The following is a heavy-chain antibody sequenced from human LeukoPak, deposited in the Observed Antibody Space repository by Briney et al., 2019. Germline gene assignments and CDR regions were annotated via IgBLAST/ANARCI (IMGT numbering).Heavy chain of an antibody. CDR1: GYTFTGYY. CDR3: ARPHTVLYNWFDP. J-gene: IGHJ5*02. V-gene: IGHV1-2*06. CDR2: INPNSGGT. D-gene: IGHD4-11*01. Sequence: SVKVSCKASGYTFTGYYMHWVRQAPGQGLEWMGRINPNSGGTNYAQKFQGRVTMTRDTSISTAYMELSRLRSDDTAVYYCARPHTVLYNWFDPWGQGTLVTVSS.